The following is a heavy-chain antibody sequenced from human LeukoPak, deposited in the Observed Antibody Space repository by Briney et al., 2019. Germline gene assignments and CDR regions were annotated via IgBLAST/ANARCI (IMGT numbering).Heavy chain of an antibody. CDR2: ISGTAGST. V-gene: IGHV3-23*01. CDR1: GLTFSSYV. D-gene: IGHD3-22*01. J-gene: IGHJ4*02. Sequence: PGGSLRLSCTASGLTFSSYVMSWVRQAPGKGLEWVSTISGTAGSTFYADSVKGRFTISRDNSKSTMYLQMNSLRAEDTATYYCSPPRGDSSGYYYVYWGQGTLVTVSS. CDR3: SPPRGDSSGYYYVY.